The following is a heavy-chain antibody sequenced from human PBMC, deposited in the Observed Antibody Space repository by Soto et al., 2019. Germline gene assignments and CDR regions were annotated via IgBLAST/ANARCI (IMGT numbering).Heavy chain of an antibody. D-gene: IGHD6-13*01. V-gene: IGHV3-11*05. Sequence: QVQLVESGVGLVKPGGSLRLSCAVSGFTFSDYYMTWIRQAPGKGLEWVSYISSSTSHTNYADDVKGRFTISRDNAKNSLFLQMHSLRAEDTAVYYCARGSGAAADYFDFWGQGTLVTVSS. CDR3: ARGSGAAADYFDF. CDR2: ISSSTSHT. J-gene: IGHJ4*02. CDR1: GFTFSDYY.